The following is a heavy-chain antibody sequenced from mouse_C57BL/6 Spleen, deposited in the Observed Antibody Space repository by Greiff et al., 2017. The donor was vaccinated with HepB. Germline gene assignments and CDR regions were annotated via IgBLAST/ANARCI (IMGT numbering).Heavy chain of an antibody. D-gene: IGHD2-2*01. Sequence: QVQLQQPGAELVKPGASVKMSCKASGYTFTSYWITWVKQRPGQGLEWIGDIYPGSGSTNYNEKFKSKATLAVDTSSSTAYVQLCSLTSEDSAVYNWARRGLYYGYDRGDYWGQGTTLTVSS. CDR2: IYPGSGST. J-gene: IGHJ2*01. CDR3: ARRGLYYGYDRGDY. CDR1: GYTFTSYW. V-gene: IGHV1-55*01.